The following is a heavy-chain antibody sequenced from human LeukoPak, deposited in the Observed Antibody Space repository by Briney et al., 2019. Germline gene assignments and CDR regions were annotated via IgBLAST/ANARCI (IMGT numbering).Heavy chain of an antibody. D-gene: IGHD5-12*01. Sequence: ASVKVCCKASGYTFTSYCMHWVRQAPGQGLEWMGITNPSGGSTSYAQKFQGRVTMTRDTSTSTVYMELSSLRSEDTAVYYCARDRLLIYSGYDLADYRGQGTLVTVSS. J-gene: IGHJ4*02. CDR2: TNPSGGST. V-gene: IGHV1-46*01. CDR1: GYTFTSYC. CDR3: ARDRLLIYSGYDLADY.